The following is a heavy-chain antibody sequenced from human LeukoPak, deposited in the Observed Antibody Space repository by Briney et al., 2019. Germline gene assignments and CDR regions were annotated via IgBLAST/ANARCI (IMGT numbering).Heavy chain of an antibody. CDR3: AGRYFSGGSCYPGVFDY. CDR1: GGSLTSSNYY. D-gene: IGHD2-15*01. J-gene: IGHJ4*02. V-gene: IGHV4-39*01. CDR2: IYYSGST. Sequence: SETLSLTCTVSGGSLTSSNYYWGWIRHPPRNGLEWGGSIYYSGSTYYNPSLKSRVTISVDTSKIEFSLKLRSVTAADTALYYCAGRYFSGGSCYPGVFDYWGQGTLVTVSS.